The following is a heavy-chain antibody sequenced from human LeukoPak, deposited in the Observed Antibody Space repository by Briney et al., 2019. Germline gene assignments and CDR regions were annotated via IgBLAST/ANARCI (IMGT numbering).Heavy chain of an antibody. D-gene: IGHD2-15*01. J-gene: IGHJ4*02. Sequence: GGSLRLSCAASGFTFSSYAMSWIRQAPGKGLEWVSAISVSGNTYHADSVKGRFTISRDSYKNTLYLQMNSLRAEDAAVYYCAKAPVTTCSGAYCYPFDYWGQGTLVTVSS. V-gene: IGHV3-23*01. CDR3: AKAPVTTCSGAYCYPFDY. CDR1: GFTFSSYA. CDR2: ISVSGNT.